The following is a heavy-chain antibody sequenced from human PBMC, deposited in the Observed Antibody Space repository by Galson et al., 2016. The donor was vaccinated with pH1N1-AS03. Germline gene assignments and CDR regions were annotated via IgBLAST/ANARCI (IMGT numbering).Heavy chain of an antibody. D-gene: IGHD3-10*01. CDR1: GFTISDYY. CDR2: ISSAGKTT. CDR3: ARDLLKYYIDSGSNAPGY. V-gene: IGHV3-11*01. Sequence: SLRLSCATSGFTISDYYTSWIRQTPGKGLEWIAYISSAGKTTYYGDSVKGRFTISRDNARNSLYLQMNRLRADDTAVYYCARDLLKYYIDSGSNAPGYWGLGTLVTVSS. J-gene: IGHJ1*01.